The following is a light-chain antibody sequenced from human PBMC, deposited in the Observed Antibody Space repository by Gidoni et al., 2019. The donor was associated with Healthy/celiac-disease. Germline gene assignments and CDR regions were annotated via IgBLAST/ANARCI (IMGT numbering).Light chain of an antibody. J-gene: IGKJ5*01. CDR2: DAS. Sequence: DIQMTQSPSSLSASVGDRVTITCQASQDISNYLNWYQQKPGKAPKLLIYDASNLETGVPSRFSGSGSGTDFTFTISSLQPEDIATYYCQQYDNLPSIAETTFGQGTRLEIK. V-gene: IGKV1-33*01. CDR3: QQYDNLPSIAETT. CDR1: QDISNY.